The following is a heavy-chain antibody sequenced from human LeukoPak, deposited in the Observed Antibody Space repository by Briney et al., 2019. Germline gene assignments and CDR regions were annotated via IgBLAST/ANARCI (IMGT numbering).Heavy chain of an antibody. CDR3: ALGDGDLVFDY. V-gene: IGHV4-30-4*08. CDR1: GGSISSSSYY. J-gene: IGHJ4*02. CDR2: IYYSGST. D-gene: IGHD4-17*01. Sequence: SETLSLTCTVSGGSISSSSYYWGWIRQPPGKGLEWIGYIYYSGSTYYNPSLKSRVTISVDTSKNQFSLKLSSVTAADTAVYYCALGDGDLVFDYWGQGTLVTVSS.